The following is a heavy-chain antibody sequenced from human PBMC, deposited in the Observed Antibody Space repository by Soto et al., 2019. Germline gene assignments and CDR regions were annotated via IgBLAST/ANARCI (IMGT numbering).Heavy chain of an antibody. V-gene: IGHV3-30*03. CDR3: ARDWRWLVFDY. Sequence: GGSLRLSCAASGFTFSAYNMNLGRQAPGKGLEWVADISNSGSNKYYADSVKGRFTISRDNSKNTLYLQMNSLRAEDTAVYYCARDWRWLVFDYWGQGTLVTVSS. J-gene: IGHJ4*02. CDR2: ISNSGSNK. D-gene: IGHD6-19*01. CDR1: GFTFSAYN.